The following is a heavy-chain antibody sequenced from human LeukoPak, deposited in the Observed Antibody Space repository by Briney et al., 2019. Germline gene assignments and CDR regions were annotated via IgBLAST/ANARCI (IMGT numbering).Heavy chain of an antibody. V-gene: IGHV4-59*01. Sequence: SETLSLTCTVSGGSISSYYWSWIRQPPGKGLEWIGYTYYSGSTNYNPSLKSRLTISIDTSKNQFSLKLSSVTAADTAVYYCARERGDFVIDYWGQGTLVTVSS. CDR3: ARERGDFVIDY. D-gene: IGHD4-17*01. CDR2: TYYSGST. CDR1: GGSISSYY. J-gene: IGHJ4*02.